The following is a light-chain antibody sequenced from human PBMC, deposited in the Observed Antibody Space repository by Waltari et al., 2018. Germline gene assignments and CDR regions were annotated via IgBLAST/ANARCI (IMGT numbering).Light chain of an antibody. Sequence: DIQMTQVPSTLSASAGDRVTIPCRASQSISTWLAWYQQKPGKAPNLLIYKASTVQSGVPSRFSGSGSGTEFTLASSSLHPDDFATYFCQQYYSYPSFGQGTKVEIK. V-gene: IGKV1-5*03. CDR3: QQYYSYPS. J-gene: IGKJ1*01. CDR1: QSISTW. CDR2: KAS.